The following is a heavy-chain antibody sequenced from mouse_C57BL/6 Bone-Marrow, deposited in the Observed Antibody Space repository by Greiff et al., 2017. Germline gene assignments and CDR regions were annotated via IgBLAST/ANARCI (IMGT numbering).Heavy chain of an antibody. CDR3: ARHYDYDGYFEV. V-gene: IGHV1-69*01. Sequence: QVQLKQPAAELVLPGASVKLSSKASRYTFTSYWLHWVKQRPGQGLEWIGEIDPSDSYTNYNQKFKGKFTLTVDKSSSTAYMQLSSLTSEDSAVYYCARHYDYDGYFEVWGTGSTVCVSS. D-gene: IGHD2-4*01. CDR1: RYTFTSYW. J-gene: IGHJ1*02. CDR2: IDPSDSYT.